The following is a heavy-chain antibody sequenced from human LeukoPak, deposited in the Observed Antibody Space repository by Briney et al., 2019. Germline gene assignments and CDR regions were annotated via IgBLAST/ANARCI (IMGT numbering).Heavy chain of an antibody. D-gene: IGHD3-9*01. V-gene: IGHV3-21*01. Sequence: PGRSPRLSCAASGFTFSSYSMNWVRQAPGKGLEWVSSISSSSSYMYYADSVKGRFTISRDNAKNSLYLQMNSLRAEDTAVYYCARWGRTYNILTGYSYWGQGTLVTVSS. CDR1: GFTFSSYS. CDR2: ISSSSSYM. J-gene: IGHJ4*02. CDR3: ARWGRTYNILTGYSY.